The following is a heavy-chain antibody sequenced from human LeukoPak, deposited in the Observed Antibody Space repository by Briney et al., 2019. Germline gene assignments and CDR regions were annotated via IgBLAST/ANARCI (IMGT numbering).Heavy chain of an antibody. V-gene: IGHV3-21*01. D-gene: IGHD2-15*01. Sequence: GGSLRLSCAASGFTFSSYIMNWVRQAPGKGLEWVSSISSSSSYIYYADSVKGRFTISRDNAKNSLYLQMNSLRAEDTAVYYCARSGGDCYDYWGQGTLVTVSS. CDR2: ISSSSSYI. CDR3: ARSGGDCYDY. J-gene: IGHJ4*02. CDR1: GFTFSSYI.